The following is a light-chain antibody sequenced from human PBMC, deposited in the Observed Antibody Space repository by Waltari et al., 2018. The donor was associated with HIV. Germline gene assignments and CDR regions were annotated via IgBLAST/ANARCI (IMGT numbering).Light chain of an antibody. V-gene: IGKV3-20*01. CDR2: GPS. J-gene: IGKJ4*01. CDR3: QQYGSSPLT. Sequence: EIVLTQSPGTLSLSPGERATLSCQVSQSVSSSYLSWYQQKVGQAPRLLIYGPSTRATGIPDRFSGSWSGTDFTLTISRREAEDFAVYYCQQYGSSPLTFGGGTKVEIK. CDR1: QSVSSSY.